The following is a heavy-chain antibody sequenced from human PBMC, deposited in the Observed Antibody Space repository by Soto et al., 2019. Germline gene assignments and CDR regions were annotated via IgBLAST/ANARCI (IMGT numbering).Heavy chain of an antibody. CDR1: GFSFGGYW. CDR3: ARLRYSSGPDAFDI. Sequence: GSLRLSCAASGFSFGGYWMTWVRQTPGKGLEWVANINEGGSEKHYVDSVKGRFTISRDNAKRSLHLQVNSLRVEDTAVYYCARLRYSSGPDAFDIWGQGTMVTVSS. CDR2: INEGGSEK. J-gene: IGHJ3*02. D-gene: IGHD6-19*01. V-gene: IGHV3-7*02.